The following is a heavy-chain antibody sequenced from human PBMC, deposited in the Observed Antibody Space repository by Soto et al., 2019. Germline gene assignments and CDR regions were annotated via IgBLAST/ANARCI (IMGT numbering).Heavy chain of an antibody. Sequence: GGSLRLSCAASGFTFSSYGMHWVRQAPGKGLEWVAVIWYDGSNKYYADSVKGRFTISRDNSKNTLYLQMNSLRAEDTAVYYCAIDIHYYDSSSYYLGNAFDIWGQGTMVTVSS. CDR3: AIDIHYYDSSSYYLGNAFDI. V-gene: IGHV3-33*01. CDR2: IWYDGSNK. D-gene: IGHD3-22*01. J-gene: IGHJ3*02. CDR1: GFTFSSYG.